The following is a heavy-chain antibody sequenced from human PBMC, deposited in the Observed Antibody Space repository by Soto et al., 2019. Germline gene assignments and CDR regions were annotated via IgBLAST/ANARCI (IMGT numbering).Heavy chain of an antibody. CDR1: GDSISSGRYY. CDR3: VRGTARNKCGS. CDR2: VHPSGNT. V-gene: IGHV4-31*03. J-gene: IGHJ5*02. D-gene: IGHD6-25*01. Sequence: QVQLQESGPGLVKPSQTLSLTCTVSGDSISSGRYYWSWIRQHTGRGLEWIGHVHPSGNTYYNPSLKSRLTMPVDRPKKQVSLQLGSVTVADTAMYYCVRGTARNKCGSWGQGTLVTVCS.